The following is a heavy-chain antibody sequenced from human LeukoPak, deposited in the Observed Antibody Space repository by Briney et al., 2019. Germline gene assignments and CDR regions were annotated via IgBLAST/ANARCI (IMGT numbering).Heavy chain of an antibody. CDR2: INHSGST. V-gene: IGHV4-34*01. D-gene: IGHD3-22*01. Sequence: PSETLSLTCAVYGGSFSGYYWSWIRQPPGKGLEWIGEINHSGSTNYNPSLKSRVTISVDTSKNQFSLKLGSVTAADTAVYYCARGRDSSGYSLDYWGQGTLVTVSS. CDR1: GGSFSGYY. CDR3: ARGRDSSGYSLDY. J-gene: IGHJ4*02.